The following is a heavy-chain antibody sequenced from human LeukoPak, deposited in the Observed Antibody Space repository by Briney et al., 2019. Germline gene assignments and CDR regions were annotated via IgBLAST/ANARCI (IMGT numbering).Heavy chain of an antibody. J-gene: IGHJ6*02. V-gene: IGHV1-2*02. CDR2: INPNSGGT. CDR3: ARAVVVVAATPDLGNYYYGMDV. D-gene: IGHD2-15*01. Sequence: ASVKVSCKASGYTFTGYYMHWVRQAPGQGLEWMGWINPNSGGTNYAQKFQGRVTMTRDTSISTAYMELSRLRSDDTAVYYCARAVVVVAATPDLGNYYYGMDVWGQGTTVTVSS. CDR1: GYTFTGYY.